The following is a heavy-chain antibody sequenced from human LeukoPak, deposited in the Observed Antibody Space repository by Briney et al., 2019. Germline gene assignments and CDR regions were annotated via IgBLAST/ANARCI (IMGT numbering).Heavy chain of an antibody. Sequence: GGSLRLSCAASGFIFSSYAMHWVRQAPGKGLEWAAVITYDGSNKYYADSVKGRFTISRDNSKNTLYLQMNSLRAEDTAVYYCARESSSSWYQGPAGYYYYGMDVWGQGTTVTVSS. CDR2: ITYDGSNK. CDR3: ARESSSSWYQGPAGYYYYGMDV. V-gene: IGHV3-30-3*01. J-gene: IGHJ6*02. CDR1: GFIFSSYA. D-gene: IGHD6-13*01.